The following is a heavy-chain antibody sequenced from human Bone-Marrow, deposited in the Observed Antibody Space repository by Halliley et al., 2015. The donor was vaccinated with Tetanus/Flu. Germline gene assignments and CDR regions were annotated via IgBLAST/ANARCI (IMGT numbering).Heavy chain of an antibody. CDR3: AREAHYSALDV. D-gene: IGHD6-13*01. CDR2: ISTGGDRI. Sequence: GREWVSYISTGGDRISYADSVKGRFTISRDDAKGSLYMQLNSLRDDDTALYYCAREAHYSALDVWGQGTTVTVSS. V-gene: IGHV3-48*02. J-gene: IGHJ6*02.